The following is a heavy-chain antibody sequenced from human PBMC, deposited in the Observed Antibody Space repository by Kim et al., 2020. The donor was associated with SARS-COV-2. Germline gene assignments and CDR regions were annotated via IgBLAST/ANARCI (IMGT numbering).Heavy chain of an antibody. Sequence: HGGREKYSVYSVKGRFPISRDNAKNSLYLPMSSLRAEDTAMYYCVRHPFDYWGQGTLVTVSS. CDR3: VRHPFDY. J-gene: IGHJ4*02. V-gene: IGHV3-7*01. CDR2: HGGREK.